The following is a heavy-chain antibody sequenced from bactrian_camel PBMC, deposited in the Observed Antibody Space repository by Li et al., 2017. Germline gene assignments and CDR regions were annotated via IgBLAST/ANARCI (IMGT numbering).Heavy chain of an antibody. V-gene: IGHV3S1*01. J-gene: IGHJ4*01. CDR2: IYTGDGVT. D-gene: IGHD1*01. CDR1: TYTYGRIC. Sequence: VQLVESGGGSVQAGGSLRLSCAASTYTYGRICVGWFRQNPGKEREGVASIYTGDGVTYYADSLKDRFTISRDNARNTVYLQVDNVKPEDTAMYYCAAGVFVGVVRGTWRRLEAEDFEYWGRGTQVTVS. CDR3: AAGVFVGVVRGTWRRLEAEDFEY.